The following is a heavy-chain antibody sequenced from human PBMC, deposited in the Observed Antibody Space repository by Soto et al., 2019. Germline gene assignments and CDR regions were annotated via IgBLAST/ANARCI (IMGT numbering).Heavy chain of an antibody. V-gene: IGHV1-69*06. CDR1: GGTFSSYA. CDR3: AGGPTVTMVRASGLDV. CDR2: TIPIFGTA. D-gene: IGHD3-10*01. J-gene: IGHJ6*02. Sequence: QVQLVQSGAEVTKPGSSVKVSCKASGGTFSSYAISWVRHAPGQGLEWMGGTIPIFGTANYAEKFQGRVTNTADKSTSTAHMRLSSLKSEDSAVYYCAGGPTVTMVRASGLDVWGQGTTVVVAS.